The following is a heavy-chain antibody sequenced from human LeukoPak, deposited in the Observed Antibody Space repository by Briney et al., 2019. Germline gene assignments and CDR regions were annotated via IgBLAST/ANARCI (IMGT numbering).Heavy chain of an antibody. Sequence: SGGSLRLSCAASGFSFSSYGMHWVRQAPGKGLEWVAVIWYDGSNKYYADSVKGRFTISRDNSKNTLYLQMNSLRAEDTAVYYCARDSGSYGLGYWGQGTLVTVSS. D-gene: IGHD1-26*01. V-gene: IGHV3-33*08. CDR1: GFSFSSYG. J-gene: IGHJ4*02. CDR3: ARDSGSYGLGY. CDR2: IWYDGSNK.